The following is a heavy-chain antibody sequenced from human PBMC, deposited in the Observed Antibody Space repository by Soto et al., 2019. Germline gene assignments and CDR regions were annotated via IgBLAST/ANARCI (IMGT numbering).Heavy chain of an antibody. D-gene: IGHD6-13*01. Sequence: QVQLVQSGAEVKKPGASVKVSCKASGYTFTSYGISWVRQAPGQGLEWMGWISAYNGNTNYAQKLQGRVTMTTDTSTSTAYMELRSLRSDDTAVYYWARASSGWSIYYYYGMDVWGQGTTVTVSS. CDR3: ARASSGWSIYYYYGMDV. CDR1: GYTFTSYG. V-gene: IGHV1-18*01. J-gene: IGHJ6*02. CDR2: ISAYNGNT.